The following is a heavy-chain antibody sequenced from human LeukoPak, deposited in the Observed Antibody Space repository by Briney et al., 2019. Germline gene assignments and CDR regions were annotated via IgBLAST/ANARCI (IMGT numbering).Heavy chain of an antibody. D-gene: IGHD3-10*01. CDR2: IYYSGST. J-gene: IGHJ4*02. CDR3: ARDPRSRLLWFGVFDY. Sequence: SETLSLTCTVSGGSISSSSYYWGWIRQPPGKGLEWIGSIYYSGSTYYNPSLKSRVTISVDTSKNQFSLKLSSVTAADTAVYYCARDPRSRLLWFGVFDYWAREPWSPSPQ. V-gene: IGHV4-39*07. CDR1: GGSISSSSYY.